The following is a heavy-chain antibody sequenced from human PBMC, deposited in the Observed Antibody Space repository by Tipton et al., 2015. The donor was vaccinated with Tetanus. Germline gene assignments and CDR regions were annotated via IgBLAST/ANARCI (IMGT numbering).Heavy chain of an antibody. J-gene: IGHJ3*02. CDR1: GGTFSSYA. V-gene: IGHV1-69*01. CDR2: IFPQYGTA. CDR3: AREKGNRGNAFDT. D-gene: IGHD2/OR15-2a*01. Sequence: QSGPEVKKPGSSVRVSCKTSGGTFSSYAISWVRQARGQGLEWMGGIFPQYGTANYAPDFQGRVTLTADESTGTAYMELSSLRSEDTAVYYCAREKGNRGNAFDTWGQGTMVTVSS.